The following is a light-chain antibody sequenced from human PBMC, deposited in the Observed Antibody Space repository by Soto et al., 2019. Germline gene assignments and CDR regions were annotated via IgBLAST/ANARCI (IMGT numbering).Light chain of an antibody. Sequence: EIVLTQSPGTLSFSPGEISSLSCRARQSVSSSYLAWYQQKPGQAPRLLIYGASSRATGIPDRFSGSGSGTDFTLTISRLEPEDFAVYYCQKYNNWPITFGQGTRLEIK. V-gene: IGKV3-20*01. CDR1: QSVSSSY. CDR2: GAS. CDR3: QKYNNWPIT. J-gene: IGKJ5*01.